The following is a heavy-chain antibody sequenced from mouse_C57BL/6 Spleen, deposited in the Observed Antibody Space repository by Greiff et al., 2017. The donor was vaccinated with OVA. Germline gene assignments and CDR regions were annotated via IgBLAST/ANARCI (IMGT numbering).Heavy chain of an antibody. CDR1: GYSITSGYY. CDR2: ISYDGSN. V-gene: IGHV3-6*01. D-gene: IGHD6-2*01. CDR3: ARDRLHYFDY. Sequence: DVQLQESGPGLVKPSQSLSLTCSVTGYSITSGYYWNWIRQFPGNKLEWMGYISYDGSNNYNPSLKNRISITRDTSKNQFFLKLNSVTTEDTATYYCARDRLHYFDYWGQGTTLTVSS. J-gene: IGHJ2*01.